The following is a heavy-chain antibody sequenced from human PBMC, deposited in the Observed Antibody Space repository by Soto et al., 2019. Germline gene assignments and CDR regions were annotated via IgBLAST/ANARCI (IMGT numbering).Heavy chain of an antibody. CDR2: IYYTGRI. CDR1: GGSLKSGGYY. V-gene: IGHV4-31*02. CDR3: ARGALWSTLDY. D-gene: IGHD3-10*01. J-gene: IGHJ4*02. Sequence: SETLSLTCTVSGGSLKSGGYYWSWIRQHPGRGLEWIGYIYYTGRIYYNPSLESRVTFSVDTSKNQFSLKLSSVTASDTAVYYCARGALWSTLDYWGQGTLVTVSS.